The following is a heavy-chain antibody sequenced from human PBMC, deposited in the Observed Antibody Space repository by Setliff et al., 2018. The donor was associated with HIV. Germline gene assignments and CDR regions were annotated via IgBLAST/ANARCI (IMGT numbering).Heavy chain of an antibody. CDR2: INHSRRT. Sequence: PSETLSLTCAVYGGSFSGFYWNWIRRAPGKGLEWIGEINHSRRTKYNPSLKSRVTISVDTSKNQFSLKLSSVTAADTAFYYCARGFSGDYLFTGYLDVWGKGTTVTVSS. J-gene: IGHJ6*03. CDR3: ARGFSGDYLFTGYLDV. V-gene: IGHV4-34*01. CDR1: GGSFSGFY. D-gene: IGHD3-22*01.